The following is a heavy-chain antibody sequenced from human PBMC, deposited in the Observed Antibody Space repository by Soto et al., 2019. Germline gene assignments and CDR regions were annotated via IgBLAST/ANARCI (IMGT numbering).Heavy chain of an antibody. CDR1: GFNFGDYA. Sequence: LRLSCTASGFNFGDYAMSWFRQAPGKGLEWVGCIRSKGYGGTTEYAASVKGRFTISRDDSKSIAYLQMNSLKTEDTAVYYCTKRLASYRHFDYWGQGTPAPVSP. CDR2: IRSKGYGGTT. J-gene: IGHJ4*02. D-gene: IGHD1-26*01. V-gene: IGHV3-49*03. CDR3: TKRLASYRHFDY.